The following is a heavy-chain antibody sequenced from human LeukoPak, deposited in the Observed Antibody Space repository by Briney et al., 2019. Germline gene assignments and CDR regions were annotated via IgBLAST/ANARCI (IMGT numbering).Heavy chain of an antibody. V-gene: IGHV3-53*01. Sequence: GGSLRLSCAASGFTVSTNYMNWVRQAPGKGLEWVSVIYRDGSTYYADSVKGRFTISRDNAKNSLYLQMNSLRAEDTAVYYCASGVVGAPPPYYFDYWGQGTLVTVSS. D-gene: IGHD1-26*01. CDR3: ASGVVGAPPPYYFDY. J-gene: IGHJ4*02. CDR2: IYRDGST. CDR1: GFTVSTNY.